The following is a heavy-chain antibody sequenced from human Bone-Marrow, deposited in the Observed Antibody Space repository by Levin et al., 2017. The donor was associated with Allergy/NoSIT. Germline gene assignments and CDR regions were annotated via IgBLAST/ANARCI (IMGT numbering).Heavy chain of an antibody. CDR3: ASPRISGYDSGLYYFDY. J-gene: IGHJ4*02. D-gene: IGHD5-12*01. Sequence: SCAASGFTFSSYEMNWVRQAPGKGLEWVSYISSSGSTIYYADSVKGRFTISRDNAKNSLYLQMNSLRAEDTAVYYCASPRISGYDSGLYYFDYWGQGTLVTVSS. CDR1: GFTFSSYE. V-gene: IGHV3-48*03. CDR2: ISSSGSTI.